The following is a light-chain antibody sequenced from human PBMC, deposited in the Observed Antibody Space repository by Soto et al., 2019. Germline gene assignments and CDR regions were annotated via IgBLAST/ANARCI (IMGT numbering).Light chain of an antibody. V-gene: IGKV3-11*01. Sequence: EIVLTQSPATLSLSPGGRATLSCRASQTVSSSLAWYQQKPGQAPRLLIYEASNRATGIPARFSGSGSGADFTHTISSLEPEDFALYYCQQHINWPLTFGGGTKVDI. CDR3: QQHINWPLT. J-gene: IGKJ4*01. CDR1: QTVSSS. CDR2: EAS.